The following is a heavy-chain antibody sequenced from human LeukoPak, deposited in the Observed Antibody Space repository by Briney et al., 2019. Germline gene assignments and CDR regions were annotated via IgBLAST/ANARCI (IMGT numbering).Heavy chain of an antibody. CDR3: ARSQDGSGSYFYYFYIDV. CDR2: IRYDGSNK. D-gene: IGHD3-10*01. CDR1: GCTFSSYG. J-gene: IGHJ6*03. Sequence: GGSLRLSCAASGCTFSSYGMHWVRQAPGKGLEWVAFIRYDGSNKYYADSVNGRFTISRENSKNILYLQMNRLRAEATAVYYCARSQDGSGSYFYYFYIDVWGKGTTV. V-gene: IGHV3-30*02.